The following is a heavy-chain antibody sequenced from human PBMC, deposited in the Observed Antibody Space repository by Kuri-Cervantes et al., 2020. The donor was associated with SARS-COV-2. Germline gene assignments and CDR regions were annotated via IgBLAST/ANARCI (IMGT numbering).Heavy chain of an antibody. CDR1: GFTFSSYA. CDR2: ISGSGGST. CDR3: AKQGSSWTQGFLDY. J-gene: IGHJ4*02. D-gene: IGHD6-13*01. V-gene: IGHV3-23*01. Sequence: GESLKISCAASGFTFSSYAMGWVRQAPGKGLEWVSAISGSGGSTYYADSVKGRFTISRDSSKNTLYLQMNSLRAEDTAVYYCAKQGSSWTQGFLDYWGQGTLVTVSS.